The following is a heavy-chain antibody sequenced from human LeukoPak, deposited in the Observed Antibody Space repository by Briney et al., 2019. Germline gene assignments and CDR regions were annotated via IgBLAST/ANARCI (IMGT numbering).Heavy chain of an antibody. V-gene: IGHV3-23*01. CDR1: GLTFSTFA. Sequence: GGSLRLSCAASGLTFSTFAMSWVRQAPGKGLEWVSTISGSGGSKYYADSVQGRFSISRDNSKNTLYLQMNSLRAEDSAIYYCAKGSLYNWFDPWGQGTLVTVSS. CDR2: ISGSGGSK. J-gene: IGHJ5*02. CDR3: AKGSLYNWFDP. D-gene: IGHD1-26*01.